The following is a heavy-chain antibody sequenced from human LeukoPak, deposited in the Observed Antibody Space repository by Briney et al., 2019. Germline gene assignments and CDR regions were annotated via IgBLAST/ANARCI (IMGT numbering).Heavy chain of an antibody. V-gene: IGHV3-23*01. CDR3: AVPQWELLN. Sequence: GGSLRLSCAASGFTSSIYTMSWVRQAPGKGLEWVSAISAGGGSAGSGTTYYADSVKGRFTISRDNSKNTLYLQMNSLRADDTAVYFCAVPQWELLNWGQGTLVTVSS. CDR2: ISAGGGSAGSGTT. D-gene: IGHD1-26*01. J-gene: IGHJ4*02. CDR1: GFTSSIYT.